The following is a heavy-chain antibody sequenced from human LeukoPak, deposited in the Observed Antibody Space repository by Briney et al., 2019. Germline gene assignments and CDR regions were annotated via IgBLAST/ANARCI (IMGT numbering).Heavy chain of an antibody. CDR3: ARGPYSYDSSGAFDI. J-gene: IGHJ3*02. D-gene: IGHD3-22*01. Sequence: KPSETLSLTCTVSGGSINSYYWTWIRQPPGKGLEWIGNIYNSGNTNYNPSLKSRVTISVDTSKNQFSLKLSSVTAADTAVYFCARGPYSYDSSGAFDIWGQGTMVTVSS. CDR2: IYNSGNT. CDR1: GGSINSYY. V-gene: IGHV4-59*08.